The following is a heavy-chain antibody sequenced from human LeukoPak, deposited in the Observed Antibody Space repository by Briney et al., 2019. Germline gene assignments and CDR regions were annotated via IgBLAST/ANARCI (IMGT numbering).Heavy chain of an antibody. CDR3: ARGVVVVPAAPDAFDI. D-gene: IGHD2-2*01. CDR2: INSDGSST. CDR1: GFTFSSYW. Sequence: GGSLRLSCAASGFTFSSYWMHWVRQAPGKGLVWVSRINSDGSSTSYADSVKGRFTISRDNAKNTLYLQMNSLRAEDTAVYYCARGVVVVPAAPDAFDIWGQGTMGTVSS. J-gene: IGHJ3*02. V-gene: IGHV3-74*01.